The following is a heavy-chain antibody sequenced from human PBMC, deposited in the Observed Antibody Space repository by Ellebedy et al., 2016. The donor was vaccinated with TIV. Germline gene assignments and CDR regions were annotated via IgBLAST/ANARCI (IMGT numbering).Heavy chain of an antibody. CDR3: ARQRYSKRDWFDS. V-gene: IGHV4-39*01. J-gene: IGHJ5*01. Sequence: MPGGSLRLSCSVPNESIRSGNNHWGWIRQSPEKGLAWIGSISYSGATYFSSSLKSRVSMSIDTSNNQVLLRLTSVTAADTAIYYCARQRYSKRDWFDSWGQGTLVTVSS. CDR2: ISYSGAT. D-gene: IGHD1-26*01. CDR1: NESIRSGNNH.